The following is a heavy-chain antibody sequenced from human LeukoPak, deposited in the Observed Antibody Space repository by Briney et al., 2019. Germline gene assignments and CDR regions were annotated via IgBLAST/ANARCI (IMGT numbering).Heavy chain of an antibody. D-gene: IGHD1-26*01. J-gene: IGHJ4*02. CDR2: ISGSGGST. Sequence: GGSLRLSCAASGFTFSSYAMSWVRQAPGKGLEWVSAISGSGGSTYYADSVKGRFTISRDNAKNSLYLQMNSLRAEDTAVYYCARSRSYGGFDYWGQGTLVTVSS. CDR3: ARSRSYGGFDY. V-gene: IGHV3-23*01. CDR1: GFTFSSYA.